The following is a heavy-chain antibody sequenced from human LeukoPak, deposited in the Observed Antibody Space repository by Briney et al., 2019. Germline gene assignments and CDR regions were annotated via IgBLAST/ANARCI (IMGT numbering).Heavy chain of an antibody. V-gene: IGHV1-18*01. CDR2: ISAYNGNT. CDR1: GYTFTSYG. D-gene: IGHD2-15*01. Sequence: ASVKVSCKASGYTFTSYGISWVRQAPGQGLEWMGWISAYNGNTNYAQKLQGRVTMTTDTSTSTAYMELRGLRSDDTAVYYCARVRVADDAFDIWGQGTMVTVSS. CDR3: ARVRVADDAFDI. J-gene: IGHJ3*02.